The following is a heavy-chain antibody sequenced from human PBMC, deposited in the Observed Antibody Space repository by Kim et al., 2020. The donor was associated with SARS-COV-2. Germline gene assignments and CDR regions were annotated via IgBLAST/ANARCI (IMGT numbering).Heavy chain of an antibody. Sequence: SETLSLTCTVPSGLITYSNAHWGWIRQAPGRGLEWIGTTSYSGTAPYNPSLESRVTISVETSKSQFSLTLRSVTAADTAMYYCAGDGNTIKWFYYWGQGTLVTVS. CDR2: TSYSGTA. CDR3: AGDGNTIKWFYY. J-gene: IGHJ4*02. D-gene: IGHD1-26*01. V-gene: IGHV4-39*07. CDR1: SGLITYSNAH.